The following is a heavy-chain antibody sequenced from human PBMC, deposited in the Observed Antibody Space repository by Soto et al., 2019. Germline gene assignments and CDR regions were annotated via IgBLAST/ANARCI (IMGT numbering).Heavy chain of an antibody. CDR1: GGSISGYY. V-gene: IGHV4-59*01. D-gene: IGHD2-15*01. CDR2: IYYSGNT. J-gene: IGHJ4*02. CDR3: ARRCNSGRCYRY. Sequence: PSETLSLTCTVSGGSISGYYWSWIRQPPGKGLEWIGNIYYSGNTNYNPSLKSRITISADTSKNQFSLKLSSVTAADTAVYYCARRCNSGRCYRYWGQGTLVTVSS.